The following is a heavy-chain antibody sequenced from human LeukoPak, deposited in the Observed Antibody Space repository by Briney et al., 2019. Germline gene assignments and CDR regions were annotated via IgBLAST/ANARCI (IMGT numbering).Heavy chain of an antibody. CDR3: ARLALGYCSSSSCSQAPTYYYNYMDV. CDR2: MYYSGST. CDR1: GGSIGSSRYY. V-gene: IGHV4-39*01. Sequence: SETLSLTCTVSGGSIGSSRYYWGWIRQPPGKGLEWIGSMYYSGSTYYNPSLKSRVTISVDTSKNQFSLNLSSVTAADTAVYYCARLALGYCSSSSCSQAPTYYYNYMDVWGKGTTVTVSS. J-gene: IGHJ6*03. D-gene: IGHD2-2*01.